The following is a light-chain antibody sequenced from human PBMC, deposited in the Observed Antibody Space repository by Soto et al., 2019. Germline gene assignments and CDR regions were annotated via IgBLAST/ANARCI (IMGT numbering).Light chain of an antibody. CDR3: SSFTTSTTYV. V-gene: IGLV2-14*01. J-gene: IGLJ1*01. CDR1: SSDVGGYNS. CDR2: EVS. Sequence: QSVLTQPASVSGSPGQSITISCTGTSSDVGGYNSVSWYQQQPGKAPKLMIYEVSHRPSGVSNRFSGSKSANTASLTIYGLQAEDEADYYCSSFTTSTTYVFRTATTVTVL.